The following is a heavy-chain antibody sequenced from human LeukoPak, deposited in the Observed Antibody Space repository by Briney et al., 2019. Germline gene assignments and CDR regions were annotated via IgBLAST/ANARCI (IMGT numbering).Heavy chain of an antibody. CDR2: INHSGST. CDR1: GGSFSGYY. CDR3: ARRRAGGDYVLDY. Sequence: SETLSLTCAVYGGSFSGYYWRWIRQPPGKGLEWIGEINHSGSTNYNPSLKSRVTISVDTSKNQFSLKLSSVTAAYTAVYYCARRRAGGDYVLDYWGQGTLVTVSS. V-gene: IGHV4-34*01. D-gene: IGHD4-17*01. J-gene: IGHJ4*02.